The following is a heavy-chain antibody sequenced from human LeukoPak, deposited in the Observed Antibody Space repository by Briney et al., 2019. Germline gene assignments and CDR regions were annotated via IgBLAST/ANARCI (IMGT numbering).Heavy chain of an antibody. D-gene: IGHD2-21*02. CDR1: GFTFSNYG. CDR2: IWYDGSNK. CDR3: AKCGGDCYSASYFDY. Sequence: GGSLRLSCEASGFTFSNYGMHWVRQAPGRGLECVAVIWYDGSNKYYADSVKGRFTISRDNSKNTLYLQMNSLRAEDTAVYYCAKCGGDCYSASYFDYWGQGTLVTVSS. V-gene: IGHV3-33*06. J-gene: IGHJ4*02.